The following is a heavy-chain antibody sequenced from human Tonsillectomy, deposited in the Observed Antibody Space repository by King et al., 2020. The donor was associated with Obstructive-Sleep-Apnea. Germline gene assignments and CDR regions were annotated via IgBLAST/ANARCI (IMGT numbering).Heavy chain of an antibody. J-gene: IGHJ4*02. V-gene: IGHV3-30*18. CDR1: GFTFNSYG. CDR2: ISYDGSNK. CDR3: AKDLAAAPFDY. D-gene: IGHD6-13*01. Sequence: VQLVESGGGVVQPGRSLRLSCAASGFTFNSYGMHLVRRAPCTGPEWVAVISYDGSNKYYADSVKGRFTLSRETSKNTLYLQMNSLRAEDTAVYYCAKDLAAAPFDYWGQGTLVTVSS.